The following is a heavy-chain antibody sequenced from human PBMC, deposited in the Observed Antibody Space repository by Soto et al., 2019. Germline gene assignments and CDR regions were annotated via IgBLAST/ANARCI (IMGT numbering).Heavy chain of an antibody. V-gene: IGHV1-18*01. D-gene: IGHD2-15*01. Sequence: ASVKVSCKASPYSFARYGISWVRQAPGQGLEWMGWISTYNSNTKYTQKFQGRVTMTTDTPTSTAYMNLRSLTSDDTAVYYCAREGYCSSGSCALYSHDFFGMDVWGQGTTVTVSS. CDR1: PYSFARYG. CDR3: AREGYCSSGSCALYSHDFFGMDV. CDR2: ISTYNSNT. J-gene: IGHJ6*02.